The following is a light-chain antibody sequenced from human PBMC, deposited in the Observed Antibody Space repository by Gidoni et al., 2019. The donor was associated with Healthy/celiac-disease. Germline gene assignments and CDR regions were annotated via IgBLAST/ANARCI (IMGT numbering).Light chain of an antibody. CDR3: QQSYSAPWT. Sequence: DIQMTQSPSSLSASVGDRVAITCRASQYISSYLNWYQQKPGKAPNLRIFAASGLQSGVPSRFSGSGSGTDFTLTISSLQPEDFATYYCQQSYSAPWTFGQGTKVEIK. J-gene: IGKJ1*01. V-gene: IGKV1-39*01. CDR1: QYISSY. CDR2: AAS.